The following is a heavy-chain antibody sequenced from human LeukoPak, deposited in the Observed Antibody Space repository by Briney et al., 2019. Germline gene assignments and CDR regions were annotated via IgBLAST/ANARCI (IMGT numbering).Heavy chain of an antibody. Sequence: SETLSLTCTVSGGSISSYYWSWIRQPPGKGLEWLGSIYHSGSTYYNPSLKSRVTISLDTSENQFSLKLSSVTAADTAVYYCARDLYSSGWGYFDYWGQGTLVTVSS. CDR2: IYHSGST. CDR3: ARDLYSSGWGYFDY. D-gene: IGHD6-19*01. V-gene: IGHV4-38-2*02. CDR1: GGSISSYY. J-gene: IGHJ4*02.